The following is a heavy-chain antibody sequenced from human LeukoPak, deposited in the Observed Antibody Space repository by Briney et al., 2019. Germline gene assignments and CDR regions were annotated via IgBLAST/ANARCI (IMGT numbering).Heavy chain of an antibody. CDR1: GFSFSSYA. CDR3: AKGDTVTNSPMDS. D-gene: IGHD4-17*01. Sequence: GGSLRLSCAASGFSFSSYAMSWVRQAPGKGLEWVSSIIASGGYAYYADSVRGRFTISRDNSKNTLSLQMNSLRADDTAAYYCAKGDTVTNSPMDSWGQGTLVTVSS. V-gene: IGHV3-23*01. CDR2: IIASGGYA. J-gene: IGHJ4*02.